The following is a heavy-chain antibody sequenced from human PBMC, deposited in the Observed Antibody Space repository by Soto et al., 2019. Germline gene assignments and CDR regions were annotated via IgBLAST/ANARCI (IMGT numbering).Heavy chain of an antibody. D-gene: IGHD3-16*01. CDR3: ARHNGPLYVGYYYDMDV. Sequence: SQILSLPCTVFCGTSSSSCWSWIRHTPGKGLEWIGSIYYSGYTYYNPSLKSRVTISVDTSKNQFSLKLSSVTAADTAVYYCARHNGPLYVGYYYDMDVWGQGTTVTVFS. CDR2: IYYSGYT. J-gene: IGHJ6*02. CDR1: CGTSSSSC. V-gene: IGHV4-59*05.